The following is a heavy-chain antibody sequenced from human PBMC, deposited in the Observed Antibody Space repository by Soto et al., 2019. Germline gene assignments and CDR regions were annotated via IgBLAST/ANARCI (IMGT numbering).Heavy chain of an antibody. D-gene: IGHD6-6*01. V-gene: IGHV3-30*02. Sequence: PGGSLRLSGAVSGFTFSNYGMHWVRQAPGEWLEWVATIWYDGSNKYYADSVKGRFTISRDNSKNTLYLQMNSLRAEDTAVYYCARVGIAARFDYYYYGMDVWGQGTTVTVSS. CDR1: GFTFSNYG. CDR2: IWYDGSNK. J-gene: IGHJ6*02. CDR3: ARVGIAARFDYYYYGMDV.